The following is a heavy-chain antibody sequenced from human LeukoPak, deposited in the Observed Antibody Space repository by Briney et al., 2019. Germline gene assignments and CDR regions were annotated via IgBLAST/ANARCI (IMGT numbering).Heavy chain of an antibody. CDR2: MNPNSGNT. Sequence: GASVKVSCKASGYTFTSYDINWVRQATGQGPEWMGWMNPNSGNTGYAQKFQGRVTMTRNTSISTAYMELSSLRSEDTAVYCCAREMGHCSGGSCYFTPNWFDPWGQGTLVTVSS. V-gene: IGHV1-8*01. J-gene: IGHJ5*02. D-gene: IGHD2-15*01. CDR1: GYTFTSYD. CDR3: AREMGHCSGGSCYFTPNWFDP.